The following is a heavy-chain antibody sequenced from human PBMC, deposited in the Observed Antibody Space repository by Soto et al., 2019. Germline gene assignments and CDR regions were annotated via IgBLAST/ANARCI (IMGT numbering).Heavy chain of an antibody. CDR1: GYSISREYY. J-gene: IGHJ2*01. V-gene: IGHV4-38-2*01. CDR2: SYHSGST. D-gene: IGHD6-6*01. CDR3: AREARTLDWFLDL. Sequence: PSETLSLTCAVSGYSISREYYWGWIRQPPGKGLEWIGSSYHSGSTYYNPSLKSRVMILLDTSKNHFSLKLTSVTAADTAVYYCAREARTLDWFLDLCGRGSLVTVSS.